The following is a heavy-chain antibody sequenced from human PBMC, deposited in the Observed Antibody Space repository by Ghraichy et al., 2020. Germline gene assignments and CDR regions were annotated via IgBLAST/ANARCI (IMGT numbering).Heavy chain of an antibody. V-gene: IGHV3-7*01. CDR1: GFTFSSYW. CDR3: VVAAILGDFDY. CDR2: IKQDGSEK. D-gene: IGHD5-12*01. Sequence: GGSLRLSCAASGFTFSSYWMSWVRQAPGKGLEWVANIKQDGSEKYYVDSVKGRFTISRDNAKNSLYLQMNSLRAEDTAVYYCVVAAILGDFDYWGQGTLVTVSS. J-gene: IGHJ4*02.